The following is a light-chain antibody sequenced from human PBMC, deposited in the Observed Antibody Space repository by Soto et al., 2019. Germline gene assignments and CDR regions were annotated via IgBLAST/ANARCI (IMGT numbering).Light chain of an antibody. CDR2: EVT. CDR3: SSHAASNADV. V-gene: IGLV2-8*01. J-gene: IGLJ1*01. CDR1: SGDVGGYNF. Sequence: QSALTQPPSASGSPGQSVTISCTGTSGDVGGYNFVSWYQQHPGKAPRLMIYEVTKRPSGVPDRFFGSKSGNTASLTVSGLQAEDEADYFCSSHAASNADVFGTGTKLTAL.